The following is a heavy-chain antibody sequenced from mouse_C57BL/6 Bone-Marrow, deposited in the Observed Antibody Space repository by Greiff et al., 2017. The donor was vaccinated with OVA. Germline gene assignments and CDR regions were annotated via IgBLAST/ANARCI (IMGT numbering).Heavy chain of an antibody. V-gene: IGHV1-55*01. Sequence: QVQLQQPGAELVKPGASVKMSCKASGYTFTSYWITWVKQRPGQGLEWIGDIYPGSGSTNYYEKFKSKATLTVDTSSSTAYMQLSSLTSEDSAVYYCARWDGNYAWFAYWGQGTLVTVSA. J-gene: IGHJ3*01. D-gene: IGHD2-1*01. CDR1: GYTFTSYW. CDR2: IYPGSGST. CDR3: ARWDGNYAWFAY.